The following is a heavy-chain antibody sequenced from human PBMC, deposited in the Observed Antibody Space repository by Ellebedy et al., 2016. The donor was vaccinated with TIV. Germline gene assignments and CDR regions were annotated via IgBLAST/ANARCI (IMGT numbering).Heavy chain of an antibody. D-gene: IGHD6-13*01. Sequence: ASVKVSCKASGYTFTSYDINWVRQATGQGLEWMGWMNPNSGNTGYAQKFQGRVTMTRDTSTSTVYMELSSLRSEDTAVYYCARDLRLAAAGDGMDVWGQGTTVTVSS. J-gene: IGHJ6*02. CDR1: GYTFTSYD. V-gene: IGHV1-8*01. CDR3: ARDLRLAAAGDGMDV. CDR2: MNPNSGNT.